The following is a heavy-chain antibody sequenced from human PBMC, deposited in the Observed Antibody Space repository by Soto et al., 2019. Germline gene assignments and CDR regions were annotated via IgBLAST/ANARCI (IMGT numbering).Heavy chain of an antibody. CDR1: GGSISSYY. V-gene: IGHV4-59*01. J-gene: IGHJ5*02. D-gene: IGHD3-10*01. CDR2: IYYSGST. Sequence: PSETLSLTCTVSGGSISSYYWSWIRQPPGKGLEWIGYIYYSGSTNYNPSLKSRVTISVDTSKNQFSLKLSSVTAADTAVYYCARTMVRGHSSIWFDPWGQGTLVTVSS. CDR3: ARTMVRGHSSIWFDP.